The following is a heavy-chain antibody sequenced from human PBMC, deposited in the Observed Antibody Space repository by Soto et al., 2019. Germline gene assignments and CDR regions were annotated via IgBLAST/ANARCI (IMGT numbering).Heavy chain of an antibody. V-gene: IGHV4-59*01. CDR2: IYFSGST. CDR1: GGSISSYY. Sequence: QVQLQESGPGLVKPSETLSLTCTVSGGSISSYYWSWIRKPPGKGLEWIGYIYFSGSTNYNPSLKSRVTFSVDTSKNQFSLRLSSVTAADTALYYCARTTYSGSYLDWYFDLWGRGTLVTVSS. D-gene: IGHD1-26*01. CDR3: ARTTYSGSYLDWYFDL. J-gene: IGHJ2*01.